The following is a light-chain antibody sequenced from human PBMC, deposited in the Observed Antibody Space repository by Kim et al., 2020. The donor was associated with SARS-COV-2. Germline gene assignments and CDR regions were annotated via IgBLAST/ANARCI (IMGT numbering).Light chain of an antibody. CDR2: GAS. CDR1: QSASSSY. CDR3: QQYGSSPQT. V-gene: IGKV3-20*01. Sequence: SPGERATLSCRASQSASSSYLAWYQQKPGQAPRLLIYGASSRATDIPDRFSGSGSGTDFTLTISRLEPEDFAVYYCQQYGSSPQTFGQGTKVEIK. J-gene: IGKJ1*01.